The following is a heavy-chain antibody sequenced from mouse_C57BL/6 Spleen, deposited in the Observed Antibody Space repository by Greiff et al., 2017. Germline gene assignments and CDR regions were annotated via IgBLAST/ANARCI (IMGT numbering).Heavy chain of an antibody. D-gene: IGHD1-1*01. V-gene: IGHV1-76*01. CDR1: GYTFTDYY. CDR2: IYPGSGNN. Sequence: QVQLKQSGAELVRPGASVKLSCKASGYTFTDYYINWVKQRPGQGLEWIARIYPGSGNNYYNEKFKGKATLTADKSSSTAYMQLSSLTSEDSAVYFCAREDTTVRWYFDVWGTGTTVTVSS. CDR3: AREDTTVRWYFDV. J-gene: IGHJ1*03.